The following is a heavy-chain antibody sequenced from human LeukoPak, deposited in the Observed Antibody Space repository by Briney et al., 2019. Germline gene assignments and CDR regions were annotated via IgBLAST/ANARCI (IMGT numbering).Heavy chain of an antibody. D-gene: IGHD3-22*01. CDR1: GFTFSSYW. CDR2: IKQDGSEK. CDR3: ASWATYYYDSSGYLRY. Sequence: GGSLRLSCAASGFTFSSYWMSWVRQAPGKGLEWVANIKQDGSEKYYVDSVKGRFAISRDNAKNSLYLQMNSLRAEDTAVYYCASWATYYYDSSGYLRYWGQGTLVTVSS. J-gene: IGHJ4*02. V-gene: IGHV3-7*01.